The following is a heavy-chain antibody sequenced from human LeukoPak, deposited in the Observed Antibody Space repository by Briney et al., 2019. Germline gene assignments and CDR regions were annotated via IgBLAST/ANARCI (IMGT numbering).Heavy chain of an antibody. Sequence: GGSLRLSCAASGFIFSNYAMSWVRQAPGKGLEWVSGISYSGGSTYYADSVKGRFTISRDNAKNSLYLQMISLRAEDTAVYYCARDGYSSSWFEDYWGQGTLVTVSS. CDR3: ARDGYSSSWFEDY. CDR1: GFIFSNYA. V-gene: IGHV3-23*01. CDR2: ISYSGGST. D-gene: IGHD6-13*01. J-gene: IGHJ4*02.